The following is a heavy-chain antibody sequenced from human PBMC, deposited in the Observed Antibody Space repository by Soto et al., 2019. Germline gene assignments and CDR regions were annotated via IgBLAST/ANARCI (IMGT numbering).Heavy chain of an antibody. V-gene: IGHV2-70*04. J-gene: IGHJ4*02. D-gene: IGHD2-15*01. Sequence: SGPTLVNPTQTLTLTCTFSGFSLSTSGMRVSWIRQPPGKALEWLARIDWDDDKFYNTSLKTRLTISEDSSKNQVVLTMTKMDPVDTDKYDCARMLHCSGGTCPFDYCGQGSLVTVSS. CDR3: ARMLHCSGGTCPFDY. CDR1: GFSLSTSGMR. CDR2: IDWDDDK.